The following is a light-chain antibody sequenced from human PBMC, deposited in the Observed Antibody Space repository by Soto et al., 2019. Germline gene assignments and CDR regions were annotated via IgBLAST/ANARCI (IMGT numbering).Light chain of an antibody. CDR1: QSVSSH. J-gene: IGKJ5*01. Sequence: EIVLTQSPVSLSLAPCEIATLSCSSSQSVSSHVVWYQQKPGQAPRLLIYGASTRATGIPARFSGSGSGTEFTLTISSLQSEDFAVYYCQQYNNWPPITFGQGTRLEIK. CDR3: QQYNNWPPIT. CDR2: GAS. V-gene: IGKV3-15*01.